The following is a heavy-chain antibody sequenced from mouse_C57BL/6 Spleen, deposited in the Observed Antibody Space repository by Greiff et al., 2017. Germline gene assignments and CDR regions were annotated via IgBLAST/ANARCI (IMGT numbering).Heavy chain of an antibody. CDR3: ARRDYDYDFAY. D-gene: IGHD2-4*01. CDR1: GYAFSSYW. CDR2: IYPGDGDT. V-gene: IGHV1-80*01. Sequence: VQLQESGAELVKPGASVKISCKASGYAFSSYWMNWVKQRPGKGLEWIGQIYPGDGDTNYNGKFKGKATLTADKSSSTAYMQLSSLTSEDSAVYFCARRDYDYDFAYWGQGTLVTVSA. J-gene: IGHJ3*01.